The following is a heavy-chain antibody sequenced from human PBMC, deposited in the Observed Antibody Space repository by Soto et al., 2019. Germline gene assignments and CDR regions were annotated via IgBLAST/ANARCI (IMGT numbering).Heavy chain of an antibody. CDR2: IYYSGST. J-gene: IGHJ5*02. Sequence: SETLSLTCTVSGGSISSSSYYWGWIRQPPGKGLEWIGSIYYSGSTYYNPSLKSRVTISVDTSKNQFSLKLSSVTAADTAVYYCARQFGFLDRATGDWFDPWGQGTLVTVSS. D-gene: IGHD3-3*01. CDR1: GGSISSSSYY. V-gene: IGHV4-39*01. CDR3: ARQFGFLDRATGDWFDP.